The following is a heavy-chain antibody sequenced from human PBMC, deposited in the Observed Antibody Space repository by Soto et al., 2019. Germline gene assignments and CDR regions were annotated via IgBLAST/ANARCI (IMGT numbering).Heavy chain of an antibody. CDR1: GGTPSRPDL. CDR3: ARGRGRYSSGWSWFDP. V-gene: IGHV4-4*02. Sequence: SETQSLTRGFSGGTPSRPDLWNWVRQPSGKGLEWIGEIFQSGSTNYTPSLESRVTISVDKSKNQFSLTLTSVTAADTAVYFCARGRGRYSSGWSWFDPWFQGILV. J-gene: IGHJ5*02. CDR2: IFQSGST. D-gene: IGHD6-19*01.